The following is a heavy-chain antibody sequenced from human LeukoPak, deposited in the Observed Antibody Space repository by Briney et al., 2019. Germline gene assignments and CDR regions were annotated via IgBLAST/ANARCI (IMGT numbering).Heavy chain of an antibody. CDR1: GGSFSGYY. CDR2: INHSGST. CDR3: ARGLRSLGY. J-gene: IGHJ4*02. Sequence: PSETLSLTCAVYGGSFSGYYWSWIRQPPGKGLEWIGEINHSGSTNYNPSLKSRVTISVDTSKNQFPLKLSSVTAADTAVYYCARGLRSLGYWGQGTLVTVSS. V-gene: IGHV4-34*01.